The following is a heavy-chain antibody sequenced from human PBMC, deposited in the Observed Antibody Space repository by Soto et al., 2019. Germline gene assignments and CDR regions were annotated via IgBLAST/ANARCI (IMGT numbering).Heavy chain of an antibody. J-gene: IGHJ6*02. Sequence: KPSETLSLTCTVSGGSISSSSYYWGCTRQPPGKGLEWIGSIYYSGSTYYNPSLKSRVTISVDTSKNQFSLKLSSVAAADTAVYYCASRGEGYNYGENCGYYGNDFWGQGTPVTVSS. CDR3: ASRGEGYNYGENCGYYGNDF. D-gene: IGHD5-18*01. CDR2: IYYSGST. CDR1: GGSISSSSYY. V-gene: IGHV4-39*01.